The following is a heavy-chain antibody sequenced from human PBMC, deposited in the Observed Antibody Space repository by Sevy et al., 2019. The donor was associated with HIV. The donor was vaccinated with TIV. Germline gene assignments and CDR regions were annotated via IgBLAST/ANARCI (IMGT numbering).Heavy chain of an antibody. D-gene: IGHD3-10*01. V-gene: IGHV4-59*01. CDR3: TRDRYTLVRGIIMTWFDP. Sequence: SETLSLTCTVSGGSISGYYWSWIRQSPGKGLEWIAYTHSNGNTNYTPSLKSRVTISIDTPKNQFSLKLSSVTAADTAVYYCTRDRYTLVRGIIMTWFDPWGQGTLVTVSS. CDR1: GGSISGYY. J-gene: IGHJ5*02. CDR2: THSNGNT.